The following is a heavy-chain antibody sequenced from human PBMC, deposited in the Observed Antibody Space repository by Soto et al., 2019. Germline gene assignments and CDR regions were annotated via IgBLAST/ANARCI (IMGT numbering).Heavy chain of an antibody. Sequence: QVQLVQSGAEVKKPGSSVKVSCKASGGTFSSYTISWVRQAPGQGLEWMGRIIPILGIANYAQKFQGRATITADKSTSTAYMELSSLRSEDTAVYYCASAERNYDILTGYNYWGQGTLVTVSS. CDR2: IIPILGIA. J-gene: IGHJ4*02. CDR3: ASAERNYDILTGYNY. D-gene: IGHD3-9*01. V-gene: IGHV1-69*02. CDR1: GGTFSSYT.